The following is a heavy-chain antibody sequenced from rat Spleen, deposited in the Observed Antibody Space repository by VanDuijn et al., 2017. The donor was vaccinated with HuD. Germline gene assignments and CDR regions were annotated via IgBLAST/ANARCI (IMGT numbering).Heavy chain of an antibody. J-gene: IGHJ2*01. CDR2: ISYDGSGT. CDR3: VRQGNRWHDY. V-gene: IGHV5-7*01. CDR1: GFTFSNYD. Sequence: EVQLVESGGGLVQPGRSMKLSCAASGFTFSNYDMAWVRQAPKKGLEWVASISYDGSGTYYRDSVKGRFTFSRDNAKSTLYLQMDSLRSEDTATYYCVRQGNRWHDYWGQGAMVIVSS.